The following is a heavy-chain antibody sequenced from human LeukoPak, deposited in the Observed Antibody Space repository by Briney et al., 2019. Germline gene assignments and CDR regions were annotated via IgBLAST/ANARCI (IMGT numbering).Heavy chain of an antibody. D-gene: IGHD3-10*01. CDR3: AREVYRAPYYYGSGSLDY. CDR2: IKQDGSEK. CDR1: GFTFSSYS. V-gene: IGHV3-7*01. Sequence: GGSLRLSCAASGFTFSSYSMNWVRQAPGKGLEWVANIKQDGSEKYYVDSVKGRFTISRDNAKNSLYLQMNSLRAEDTAVYYCAREVYRAPYYYGSGSLDYWGQGTLVTVSS. J-gene: IGHJ4*02.